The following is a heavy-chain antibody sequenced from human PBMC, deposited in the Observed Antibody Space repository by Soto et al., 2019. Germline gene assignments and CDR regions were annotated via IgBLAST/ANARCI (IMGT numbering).Heavy chain of an antibody. CDR3: ARERAISSSCYGCYFDP. CDR1: GFTFSSYT. CDR2: ISGSSSTI. V-gene: IGHV3-21*01. J-gene: IGHJ5*02. D-gene: IGHD2-2*01. Sequence: PGGSLRLSCTASGFTFSSYTMSWVRQAPGKGLEWVSSISGSSSTIYYADSLRGRFTISRDNAKNSLYLQLNSLTDDDMAVYYFARERAISSSCYGCYFDPWGQGTLVTVSS.